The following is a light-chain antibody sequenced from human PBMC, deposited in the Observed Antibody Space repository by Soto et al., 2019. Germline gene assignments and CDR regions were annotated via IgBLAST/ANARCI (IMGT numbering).Light chain of an antibody. J-gene: IGKJ3*01. CDR3: QQYGSSLFT. CDR2: GAS. Sequence: EIVLRQSPGTLSLSPGERATLSCRASQSVSSSYLAWYQQKPGQAPRLLIYGASSRATGIPDRFSGSGSGTDFTLTISRLEPEDFAVYYCQQYGSSLFTFGPGTKVDI. CDR1: QSVSSSY. V-gene: IGKV3-20*01.